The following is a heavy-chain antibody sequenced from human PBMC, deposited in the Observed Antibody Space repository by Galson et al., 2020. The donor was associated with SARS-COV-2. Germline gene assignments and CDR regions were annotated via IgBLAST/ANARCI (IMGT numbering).Heavy chain of an antibody. CDR1: GFSFSNYG. V-gene: IGHV3-33*06. CDR2: IWYVGGNN. Sequence: GGSLRLSCVASGFSFSNYGMYWVRQAPGKGLEWVAVIWYVGGNNYYADSVKGRFTISRDNSKNTLYLQMNSLRVEDTAVYYCAKPGSIFARGAPNGGHMDVWGKGTTVTVSS. D-gene: IGHD3-10*01. J-gene: IGHJ6*03. CDR3: AKPGSIFARGAPNGGHMDV.